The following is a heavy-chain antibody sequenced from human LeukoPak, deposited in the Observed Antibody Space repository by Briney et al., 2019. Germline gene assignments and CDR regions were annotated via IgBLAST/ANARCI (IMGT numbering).Heavy chain of an antibody. CDR2: IYYSGST. J-gene: IGHJ6*02. CDR3: ARGRSNYYGMDV. Sequence: SQTLSLTCTVSGGSISSGGYYWSWIRQHPGKGLEWIGYIYYSGSTYYNPSLKSRVTISVDTSKNQFSLKLSSVTAADTAVYYCARGRSNYYGMDVWGQGTTVTVSS. V-gene: IGHV4-31*03. CDR1: GGSISSGGYY. D-gene: IGHD1-26*01.